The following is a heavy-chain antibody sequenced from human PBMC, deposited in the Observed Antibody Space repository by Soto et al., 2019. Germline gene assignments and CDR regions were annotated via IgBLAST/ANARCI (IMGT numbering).Heavy chain of an antibody. J-gene: IGHJ4*02. CDR1: GGSIGSYY. V-gene: IGHV4-59*08. CDR3: ARGGWRQIDY. CDR2: IYYSGST. Sequence: QVQLQESGPGLVKPSETLSLTCSVSGGSIGSYYWSWIRQPPGKGLEWIGYIYYSGSTNYNPSLKSRVTLTVDPAKHQFSLKLSSVTAADTAVYYCARGGWRQIDYWGQGTLVTVSS. D-gene: IGHD3-3*01.